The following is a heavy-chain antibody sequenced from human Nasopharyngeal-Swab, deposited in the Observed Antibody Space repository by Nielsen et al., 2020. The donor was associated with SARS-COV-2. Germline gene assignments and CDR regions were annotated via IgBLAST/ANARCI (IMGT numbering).Heavy chain of an antibody. D-gene: IGHD3-22*01. CDR3: AREGLITMIVVEPFDY. Sequence: SETLSLTCTVSGYSISSGYYWGWIRQPPGKGLEWIGSIYHSGSTYYNPSLKSRVTMSVDTSKNQFSLKLSSVTAADTAVYYCAREGLITMIVVEPFDYWGQGTLVTVSS. CDR2: IYHSGST. V-gene: IGHV4-38-2*02. J-gene: IGHJ4*02. CDR1: GYSISSGYY.